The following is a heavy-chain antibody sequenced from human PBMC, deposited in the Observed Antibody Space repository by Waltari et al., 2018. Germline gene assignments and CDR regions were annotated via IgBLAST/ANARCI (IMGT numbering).Heavy chain of an antibody. CDR3: ARYTGYGMDV. V-gene: IGHV3-13*01. J-gene: IGHJ6*02. CDR1: GLPFSRYD. D-gene: IGHD5-18*01. Sequence: EMQLVESGGGLVQPGGSLRLSRAASGLPFSRYDMYWVRQAAEKGLECVSGIYTTGDTYYPGSVKGRFTISRENAKNSLDLQMNNLRPGDTGVYYCARYTGYGMDVWGQGTTVTVSS. CDR2: IYTTGDT.